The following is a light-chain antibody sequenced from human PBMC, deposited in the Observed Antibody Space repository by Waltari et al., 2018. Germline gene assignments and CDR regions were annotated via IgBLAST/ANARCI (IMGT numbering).Light chain of an antibody. Sequence: DIAMSQSPSFLSASEGQRVTIICRASQTVRNYLNWYQQKPGQAPKLLIYAASSLQSGVPSRFSGSGSGTDFTLTISSPQPEDFATYYCQQTFSSPYTFGQGTKLE. CDR1: QTVRNY. J-gene: IGKJ2*01. V-gene: IGKV1-39*01. CDR3: QQTFSSPYT. CDR2: AAS.